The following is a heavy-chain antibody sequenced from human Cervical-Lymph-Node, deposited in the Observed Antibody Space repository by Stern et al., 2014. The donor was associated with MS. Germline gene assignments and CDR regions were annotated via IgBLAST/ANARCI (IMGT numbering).Heavy chain of an antibody. CDR3: D. J-gene: IGHJ4*02. V-gene: IGHV1-69*01. Sequence: QVQLVQSGAEVKKPGSAVKVACKASGGTFSNVAISWVRQAPGQRLEWLGEITPLFGTAHYAQKLRGRVTFTADESTSTVYMDLGSLTSDDTAFFAADWGQGTLVTVSS. D-gene: IGHD3-3*01. CDR2: ITPLFGTA. CDR1: GGTFSNVA.